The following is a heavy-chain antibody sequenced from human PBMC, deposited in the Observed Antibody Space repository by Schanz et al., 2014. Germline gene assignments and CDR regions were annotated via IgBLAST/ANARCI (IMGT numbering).Heavy chain of an antibody. Sequence: EVQLVESGGGLMQPGGSLRLSCAVSGFSVITNYMSWVRQAPGKGLEWVSTIYIHSVSTNYADSVKGRFIISRDSSKNTLFLQMNSLRAEDTAVYFCARDEGREGYNLAFDVWGQGTLVTVSS. CDR1: GFSVITNY. CDR3: ARDEGREGYNLAFDV. CDR2: IYIHSVST. V-gene: IGHV3-53*01. D-gene: IGHD5-12*01. J-gene: IGHJ3*01.